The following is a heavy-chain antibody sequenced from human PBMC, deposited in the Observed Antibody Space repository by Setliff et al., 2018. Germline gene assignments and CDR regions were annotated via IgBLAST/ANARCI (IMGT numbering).Heavy chain of an antibody. CDR3: ARARSNSGWYGFFDY. CDR2: ICYTGTST. D-gene: IGHD6-19*01. V-gene: IGHV4-30-4*08. CDR1: GDSINSGGVC. Sequence: SETLSLTCTVSGDSINSGGVCWTWIRQPPGRDLEWIGYICYTGTSTYYNPSVESRLSISVDRSMNQFSLRLNSVTAADTVVYYCARARSNSGWYGFFDYWGQGALVTVSS. J-gene: IGHJ4*02.